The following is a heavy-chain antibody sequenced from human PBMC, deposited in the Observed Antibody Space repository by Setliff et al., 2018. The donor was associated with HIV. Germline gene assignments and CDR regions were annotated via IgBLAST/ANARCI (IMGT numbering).Heavy chain of an antibody. CDR1: GGSISSSSYY. V-gene: IGHV4-39*01. D-gene: IGHD6-13*01. CDR3: ARRGIAAAGSDS. J-gene: IGHJ4*02. CDR2: IYYRGST. Sequence: SETLSLTCTVSGGSISSSSYYWGWIRQPPGKGLQWIGSIYYRGSTYYNPSLKSRVTISVDTSQNQFSLKLNSVTAADTAVYYCARRGIAAAGSDSWGQGTLVTVSS.